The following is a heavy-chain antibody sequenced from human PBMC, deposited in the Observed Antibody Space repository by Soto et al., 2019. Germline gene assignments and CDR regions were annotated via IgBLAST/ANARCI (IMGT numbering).Heavy chain of an antibody. J-gene: IGHJ4*02. CDR2: INPITGGT. CDR3: ARNYYDSSDRDDIDY. Sequence: GASVKVSCKASGYTFTSYYIHWVRQAPGQGLEWMGWINPITGGTNYAPKFQGRVTMTRDTSITTAYMELSRLRSDDTAVYYCARNYYDSSDRDDIDYWGQGTPVTVSS. CDR1: GYTFTSYY. D-gene: IGHD3-22*01. V-gene: IGHV1-2*02.